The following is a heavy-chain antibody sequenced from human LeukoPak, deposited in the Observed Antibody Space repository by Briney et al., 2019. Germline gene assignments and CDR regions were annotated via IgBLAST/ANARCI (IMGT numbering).Heavy chain of an antibody. V-gene: IGHV3-30*03. Sequence: PGGSLRLSCAASGFTFSSYGMHWVRQAPGKGLEWVAVISYDGSNKYYADSVKGRFTISRDNSKNTLYLQMNSLRAEDTAVYYCATELRFLEWLSDYWGQGTLVTVSS. D-gene: IGHD3-3*01. J-gene: IGHJ4*02. CDR1: GFTFSSYG. CDR3: ATELRFLEWLSDY. CDR2: ISYDGSNK.